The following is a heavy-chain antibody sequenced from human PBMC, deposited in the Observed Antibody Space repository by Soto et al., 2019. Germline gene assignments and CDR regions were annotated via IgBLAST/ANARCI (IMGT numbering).Heavy chain of an antibody. V-gene: IGHV1-46*01. Sequence: ASVXVSCKASGYTFTSYYVHWVRQAPGQGLEWMGIINPSGATTTYAQNFQGRVAMTRDTSTSTVYMELSSLRSEDTAVYYCARRDCFSSSCYFKYWGQGTLVTVSS. D-gene: IGHD2-2*01. J-gene: IGHJ4*02. CDR3: ARRDCFSSSCYFKY. CDR2: INPSGATT. CDR1: GYTFTSYY.